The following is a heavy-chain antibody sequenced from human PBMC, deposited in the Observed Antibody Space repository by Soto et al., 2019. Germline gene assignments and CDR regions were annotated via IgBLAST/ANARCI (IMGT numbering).Heavy chain of an antibody. CDR3: TTDGGVSAYPLFWA. J-gene: IGHJ5*02. CDR2: LKSKSDGGTS. V-gene: IGHV3-15*01. CDR1: GLTFSKAW. D-gene: IGHD2-8*02. Sequence: VQLVESGGGLVKPGGSLRLSCAASGLTFSKAWMSWARQAPGKGLEWVARLKSKSDGGTSDYAAHVKGRFTISRDDSKNTLYLEMNSLKTEDTAVYHCTTDGGVSAYPLFWAWGQGTLVTVSS.